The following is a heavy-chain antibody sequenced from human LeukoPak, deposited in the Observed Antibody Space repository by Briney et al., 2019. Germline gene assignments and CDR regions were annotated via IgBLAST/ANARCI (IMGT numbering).Heavy chain of an antibody. V-gene: IGHV1-2*02. CDR3: ARAHLIAAAGYNWFDP. Sequence: ASVKVSCKASGYTXTAFYMHGVRQAPGQGLEWMGWINPNSGATNYAQKFQGRVTMTRDTSISTAYMELSRLRSDDTAVYYCARAHLIAAAGYNWFDPWGQGTLVTVSS. CDR2: INPNSGAT. J-gene: IGHJ5*02. CDR1: GYTXTAFY. D-gene: IGHD6-13*01.